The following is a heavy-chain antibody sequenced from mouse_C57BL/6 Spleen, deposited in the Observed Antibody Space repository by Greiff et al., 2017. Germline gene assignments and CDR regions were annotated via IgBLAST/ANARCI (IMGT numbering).Heavy chain of an antibody. CDR2: IDPENGDT. Sequence: EVNVVESGAELVRPGASVKLSCTASGFNIKDDYMHWVKQRPEQGLEWIGWIDPENGDTEYASKFQGKATITADTSSNTAYLQLSSLTSEDTAVYYCTTSSSYASYAMDYWGQGTSVTVSS. J-gene: IGHJ4*01. CDR3: TTSSSYASYAMDY. CDR1: GFNIKDDY. V-gene: IGHV14-4*01. D-gene: IGHD1-1*01.